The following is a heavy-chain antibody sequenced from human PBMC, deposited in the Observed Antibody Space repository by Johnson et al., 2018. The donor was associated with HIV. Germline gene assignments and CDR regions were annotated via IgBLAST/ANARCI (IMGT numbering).Heavy chain of an antibody. D-gene: IGHD5-18*01. Sequence: QVQLVESGGGLVKPGGSLRLSCIGSGFTFSDYAIHWVRQAPGKGLEWVAVISDDGTNKYYADSVKGRFTISRDNSENTLYLQMNSLRAEDTAVYYCAKDGGYSYVLDAFDIWGQGTMVAVSS. CDR3: AKDGGYSYVLDAFDI. CDR1: GFTFSDYA. V-gene: IGHV3-30-3*01. CDR2: ISDDGTNK. J-gene: IGHJ3*02.